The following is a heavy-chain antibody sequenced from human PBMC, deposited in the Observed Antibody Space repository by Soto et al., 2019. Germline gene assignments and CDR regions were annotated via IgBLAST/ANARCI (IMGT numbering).Heavy chain of an antibody. CDR2: ISGSGGST. CDR1: GFTFSSYA. CDR3: AKDVPVKWLPATADAFDI. D-gene: IGHD5-12*01. J-gene: IGHJ3*02. Sequence: GGSLRLSCAASGFTFSSYAMCWVCLAPGPGLEWVSAISGSGGSTYYADSVQGRCTISRDNSKNTLYLQMNSLRTEDTTVDYYAKDVPVKWLPATADAFDIWGQGTMVTVSS. V-gene: IGHV3-23*01.